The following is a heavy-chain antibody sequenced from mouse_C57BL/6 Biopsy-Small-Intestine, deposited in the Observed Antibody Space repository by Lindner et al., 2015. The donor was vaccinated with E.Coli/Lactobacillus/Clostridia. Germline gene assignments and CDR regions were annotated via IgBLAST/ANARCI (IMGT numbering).Heavy chain of an antibody. D-gene: IGHD2-12*01. Sequence: VQLQESGPELVKPGASVKISCKASGYAFSSSWMNWVSQRPGEGLEWIGRIDPEDGETKYAPKFQGKATITADTSSNTAYLQFSSQTSEDTAVYYCAGGRSYWYFDVWGTGTTVTVSS. V-gene: IGHV14-2*01. CDR1: GYAFSSSW. J-gene: IGHJ1*03. CDR3: AGGRSYWYFDV. CDR2: IDPEDGET.